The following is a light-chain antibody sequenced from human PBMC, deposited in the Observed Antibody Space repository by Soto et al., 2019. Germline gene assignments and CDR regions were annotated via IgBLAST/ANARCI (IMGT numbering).Light chain of an antibody. CDR1: QSLTSAY. CDR2: GSS. CDR3: QQYGTSPRT. J-gene: IGKJ1*01. Sequence: EIVLTQSPNTLSLSPGERATLSCRASQSLTSAYLVWYQQKPGLAPRLLIYGSSNRATGIPDRFSGSGSGTDFTLTISRLEPEDFAVYYCQQYGTSPRTFGQGTRVEIK. V-gene: IGKV3-20*01.